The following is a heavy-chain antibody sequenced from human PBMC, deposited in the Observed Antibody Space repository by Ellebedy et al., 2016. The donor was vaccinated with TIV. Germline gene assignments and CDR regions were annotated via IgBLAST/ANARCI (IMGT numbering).Heavy chain of an antibody. Sequence: GESLKISCAASGFTVSSNYMSWVRQAPGKGLEWVSIIYSGGSTYYADSVMGRFTISRDNSKNTLYLQMNSLRAEDTAVYYCTRDLMASNWFDPWGQGTLVTVSS. CDR2: IYSGGST. CDR3: TRDLMASNWFDP. CDR1: GFTVSSNY. D-gene: IGHD3-10*01. V-gene: IGHV3-66*01. J-gene: IGHJ5*02.